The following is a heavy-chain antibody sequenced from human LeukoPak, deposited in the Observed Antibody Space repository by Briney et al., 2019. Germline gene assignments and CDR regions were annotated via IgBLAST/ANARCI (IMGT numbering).Heavy chain of an antibody. CDR3: ARDSSSFDY. CDR2: ISGSGGST. J-gene: IGHJ4*02. Sequence: GGSLRLSCAASGFTFSSYAMSWVRQAPGKGLEWVSAISGSGGSTYYADSVKGRFTISRDNAKNSLYLQMNSLRAEDTAVYYCARDSSSFDYWGQGTLVTVSS. CDR1: GFTFSSYA. V-gene: IGHV3-23*01. D-gene: IGHD6-13*01.